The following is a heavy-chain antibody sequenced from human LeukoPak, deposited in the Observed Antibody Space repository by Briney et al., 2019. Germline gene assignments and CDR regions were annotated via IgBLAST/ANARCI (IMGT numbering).Heavy chain of an antibody. V-gene: IGHV1-2*02. Sequence: AASVKVSCKASGYTFTGYYMHWVRQAPGQGLEWMGWINPNSGGTNYAQKFQGRVTMTRDTSISTAYMELSRLRSDDTAVYYCASGTVVTAIHFDYWGQGTLVTVSS. CDR2: INPNSGGT. CDR1: GYTFTGYY. J-gene: IGHJ4*02. D-gene: IGHD2-21*02. CDR3: ASGTVVTAIHFDY.